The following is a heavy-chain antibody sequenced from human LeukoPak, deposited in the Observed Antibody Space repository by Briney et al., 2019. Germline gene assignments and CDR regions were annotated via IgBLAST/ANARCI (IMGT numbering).Heavy chain of an antibody. J-gene: IGHJ4*02. Sequence: ASVKVSCKTSGYMFTGYYMHWVRQAPGQGLEWMGWINPKSGATNYAQKFQGRVTMTRDTSITTAYMGLYRLTSDDTAVFYCAATTQGTGGDFDYWGQGTLVTVSA. CDR2: INPKSGAT. D-gene: IGHD7-27*01. V-gene: IGHV1-2*02. CDR3: AATTQGTGGDFDY. CDR1: GYMFTGYY.